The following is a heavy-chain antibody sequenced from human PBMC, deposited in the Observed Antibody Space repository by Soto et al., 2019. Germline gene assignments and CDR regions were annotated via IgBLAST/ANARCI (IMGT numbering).Heavy chain of an antibody. CDR2: ISGSGDYT. J-gene: IGHJ3*02. D-gene: IGHD4-17*01. V-gene: IGHV3-23*01. CDR1: GFTFSTSG. Sequence: EVQLLESGGGLVQPGGSLRLSCAASGFTFSTSGMSWARQAPGKGLEWVSSISGSGDYTNYADSIKGRFTISRDNSKNTLYLQNTSLTAEDTAVYYCANHGGFDIWGQGTMVAVSS. CDR3: ANHGGFDI.